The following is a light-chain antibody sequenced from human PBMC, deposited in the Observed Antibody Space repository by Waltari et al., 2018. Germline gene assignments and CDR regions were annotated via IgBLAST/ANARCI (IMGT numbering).Light chain of an antibody. CDR3: KHFYSYPSG. V-gene: IGKV1-13*02. CDR2: EAS. CDR1: QAIIRS. Sequence: AIQLTQSPSSLSASVGDRVTMTCRASQAIIRSVAWFQHKPGQVPKLLIFEASDLEDGVPSRFSGSGGGTRVTLTISSLQHEDFATYYCKHFYSYPSGFGQGTRLESK. J-gene: IGKJ5*01.